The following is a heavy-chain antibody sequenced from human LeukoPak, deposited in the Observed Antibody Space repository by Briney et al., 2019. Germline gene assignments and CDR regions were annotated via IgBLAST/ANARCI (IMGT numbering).Heavy chain of an antibody. CDR1: GGSISSSTYY. V-gene: IGHV4-39*07. CDR2: IYSSGST. CDR3: ARVGSSWYVEYYFDY. D-gene: IGHD6-13*01. J-gene: IGHJ4*02. Sequence: SETLSLTCTVSGGSISSSTYYWGWIRQPPGKGLEWIGSIYSSGSTYYNPSLKSRVTISVDTSKNHFSLKLSSVTAADTAVYYCARVGSSWYVEYYFDYWGQGTLVTVSS.